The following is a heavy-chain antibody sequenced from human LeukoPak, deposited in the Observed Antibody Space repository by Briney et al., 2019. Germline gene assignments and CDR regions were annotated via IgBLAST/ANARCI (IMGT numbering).Heavy chain of an antibody. CDR1: GGSISSGSYY. Sequence: SETLSLTCTVSGGSISSGSYYWSWIRQPAGKGLEWIGRIYTSGSTNYNPSLKSRVTISVDTSKNQFSLKLSSVTAADTAVYYCARVPKRRLLRYFDWLSNSGRTYYFDYWGQGTLVTVSS. D-gene: IGHD3-9*01. CDR2: IYTSGST. CDR3: ARVPKRRLLRYFDWLSNSGRTYYFDY. V-gene: IGHV4-61*02. J-gene: IGHJ4*02.